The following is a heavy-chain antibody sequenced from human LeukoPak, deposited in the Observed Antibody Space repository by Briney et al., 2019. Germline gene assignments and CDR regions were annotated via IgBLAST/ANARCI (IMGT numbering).Heavy chain of an antibody. CDR3: AKDMSYSSGGIDY. Sequence: SGGSLRLSCAASGFTFDDYAMHWVRHAPGKGLEWVSGISWNSGSIGYADSVKGRFTISRDNAKNSLYLQMNSLRAEDTALYYCAKDMSYSSGGIDYWGQGTLVTVSS. D-gene: IGHD6-19*01. J-gene: IGHJ4*02. CDR1: GFTFDDYA. V-gene: IGHV3-9*01. CDR2: ISWNSGSI.